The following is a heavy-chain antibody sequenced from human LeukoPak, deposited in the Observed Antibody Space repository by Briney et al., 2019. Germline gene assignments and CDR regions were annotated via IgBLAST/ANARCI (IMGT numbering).Heavy chain of an antibody. D-gene: IGHD3-3*01. CDR1: RFIFSSYW. CDR3: ARETSYYDFWSGYGS. CDR2: IKQDGSEK. Sequence: GGSLRLSCAASRFIFSSYWMSWVRQAPGKGLEWVANIKQDGSEKYYVDSVKGRFTISRDNAKNSLYLQMNSLRAEDTAVYYCARETSYYDFWSGYGSWGQGTLVTVSS. V-gene: IGHV3-7*01. J-gene: IGHJ4*02.